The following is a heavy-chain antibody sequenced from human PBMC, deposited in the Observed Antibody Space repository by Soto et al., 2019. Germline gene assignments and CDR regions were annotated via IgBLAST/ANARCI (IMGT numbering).Heavy chain of an antibody. V-gene: IGHV1-3*01. CDR3: ARDITIFGVVRYYYYYYGMDV. Sequence: ASVKVSCKASGYTFTSYAMHWVRQAPGQRLEWMGWINAGNGNTKYSQKFQGRVTITRDTSASTAYMELSSLRSEDTAVYYCARDITIFGVVRYYYYYYGMDVWGQGTTVTVSS. CDR2: INAGNGNT. J-gene: IGHJ6*02. D-gene: IGHD3-3*01. CDR1: GYTFTSYA.